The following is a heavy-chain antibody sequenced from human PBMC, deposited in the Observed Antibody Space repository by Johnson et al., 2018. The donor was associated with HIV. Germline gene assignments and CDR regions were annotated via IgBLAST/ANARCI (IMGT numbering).Heavy chain of an antibody. CDR1: GFKLYEYD. CDR2: INWSGGGP. V-gene: IGHV3-20*04. J-gene: IGHJ3*02. D-gene: IGHD3-22*01. CDR3: ARGMYYYDTSGYLIRPRAFDI. Sequence: EVQLVESGGDVVRPGGSLRISCVASGFKLYEYDVRWVRQVPGKGLEWVSGINWSGGGPASADSVKDRFIVSSDNAKNSLYLQMNSLRAEDTALYYCARGMYYYDTSGYLIRPRAFDIWGQGTVVTVSS.